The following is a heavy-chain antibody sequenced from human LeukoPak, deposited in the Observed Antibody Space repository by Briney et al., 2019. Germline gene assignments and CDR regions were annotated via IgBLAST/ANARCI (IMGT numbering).Heavy chain of an antibody. CDR1: GGSFSGYY. J-gene: IGHJ6*03. Sequence: SETLSLTCAVYGGSFSGYYWSWIRQPPGKGLEWIGEINHSGSTNYNPSLKSRVTISVDTSKNQFSLKLRSVTAADTAVYYCAGWGTDLWVPGVSYYYMDVWGKGTTVTVSS. D-gene: IGHD3-16*01. CDR3: AGWGTDLWVPGVSYYYMDV. CDR2: INHSGST. V-gene: IGHV4-34*01.